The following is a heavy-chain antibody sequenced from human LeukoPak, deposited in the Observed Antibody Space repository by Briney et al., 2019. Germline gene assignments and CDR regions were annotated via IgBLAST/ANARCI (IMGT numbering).Heavy chain of an antibody. Sequence: PSETLSLTCTVSDGSISSYYWSWIRQPAGKGLEWIGRIYTSGSTNYNPSLKSRVTMSVDTSKNQFSLKLSSVTAADTAVYYCARDLTMVRGVSSYYYYYGMDVWGQGTTVTVSS. V-gene: IGHV4-4*07. CDR2: IYTSGST. D-gene: IGHD3-10*01. CDR1: DGSISSYY. J-gene: IGHJ6*02. CDR3: ARDLTMVRGVSSYYYYYGMDV.